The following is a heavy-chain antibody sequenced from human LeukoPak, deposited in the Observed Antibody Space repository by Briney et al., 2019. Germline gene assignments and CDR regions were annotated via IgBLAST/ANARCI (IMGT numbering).Heavy chain of an antibody. CDR3: AREPGSYDFWSGYPGSDAFDI. D-gene: IGHD3-3*01. J-gene: IGHJ3*02. CDR1: GGSISSGSYY. CDR2: IYTSGST. Sequence: PSETPSLTCTVSGGSISSGSYYWSWIRQPAGEGLEWIGRIYTSGSTNYNPSLKSRVTISVDTSKNQFSLKLSSVTAADTAVYYCAREPGSYDFWSGYPGSDAFDIWGQGTMVTVS. V-gene: IGHV4-61*02.